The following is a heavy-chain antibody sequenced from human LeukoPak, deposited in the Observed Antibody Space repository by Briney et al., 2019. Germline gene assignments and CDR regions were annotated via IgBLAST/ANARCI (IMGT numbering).Heavy chain of an antibody. CDR2: IYYSGST. J-gene: IGHJ4*02. D-gene: IGHD2-2*01. V-gene: IGHV4-30-4*01. CDR3: AALQRPAAIDY. Sequence: SPTLSLTCTVSGTSIRSGDYYWCWIRQPPGKGLEWIGYIYYSGSTYYNPSLKSRLTIAVDTSKNQFSLRLTSVTAADTAVYYCAALQRPAAIDYWGQGTLVTVSS. CDR1: GTSIRSGDYY.